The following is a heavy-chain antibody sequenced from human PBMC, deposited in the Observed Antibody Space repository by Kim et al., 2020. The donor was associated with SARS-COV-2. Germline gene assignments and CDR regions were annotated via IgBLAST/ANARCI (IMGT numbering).Heavy chain of an antibody. J-gene: IGHJ6*02. CDR1: GFTFSSYA. D-gene: IGHD4-17*01. Sequence: GGSLRLSCAASGFTFSSYAMSWVRQAPGKGLEWVSAISGSGGSTYYADSVKGRFTISRDNSKNTLYLQMNSLRAEDTAVYYCAKDFPSYGDQRRLEDGMDVWGQGTTVTVSS. CDR3: AKDFPSYGDQRRLEDGMDV. V-gene: IGHV3-23*01. CDR2: ISGSGGST.